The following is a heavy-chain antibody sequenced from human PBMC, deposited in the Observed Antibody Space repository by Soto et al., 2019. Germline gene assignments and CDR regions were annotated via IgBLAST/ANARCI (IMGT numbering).Heavy chain of an antibody. V-gene: IGHV3-30*18. CDR3: AKDHGEGDWRHLFGE. Sequence: QVQLVESGGGVVQPGNSLRLSCAASGFSFSKYAMHWVRQASGEGLEWVAGVSNDGSSKYYGDSVKGRVTISRDNSQNTVYLQMNSLRPEDTAVYYWAKDHGEGDWRHLFGEWGKGTLVTVSS. CDR2: VSNDGSSK. J-gene: IGHJ4*02. D-gene: IGHD1-1*01. CDR1: GFSFSKYA.